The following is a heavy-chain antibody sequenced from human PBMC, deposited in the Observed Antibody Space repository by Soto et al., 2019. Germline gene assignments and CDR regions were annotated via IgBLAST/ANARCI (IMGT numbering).Heavy chain of an antibody. D-gene: IGHD6-13*01. J-gene: IGHJ4*02. CDR2: IYYSGST. V-gene: IGHV4-30-4*01. CDR1: GGSISSGDYY. Sequence: QVQLQESGPGLVKPSQTLSLTCTVSGGSISSGDYYWSWIRQPPGKGLEWIGYIYYSGSTYYNPYLKSRVTISVDTSKNQFSLKLSSVTDADTAVYYWARAENDAAAVDDWGQGTLVTVSS. CDR3: ARAENDAAAVDD.